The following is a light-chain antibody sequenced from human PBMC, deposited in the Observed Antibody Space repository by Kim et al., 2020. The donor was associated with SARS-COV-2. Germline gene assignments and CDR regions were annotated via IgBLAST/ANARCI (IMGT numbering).Light chain of an antibody. CDR1: QSIRDY. Sequence: DIQLTQSPSSLSASVGDTLTITCRSGQSIRDYLNWYQHKPGKAPKLPISGASRLQSGVPSRFSGRGSGTDFTLTVRNLQPEDFATYYCQRTYDSPTFGGGTKLEI. CDR2: GAS. CDR3: QRTYDSPT. J-gene: IGKJ4*01. V-gene: IGKV1-39*01.